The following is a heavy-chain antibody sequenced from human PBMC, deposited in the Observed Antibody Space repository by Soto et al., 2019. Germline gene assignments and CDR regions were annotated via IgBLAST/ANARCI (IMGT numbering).Heavy chain of an antibody. V-gene: IGHV3-53*01. J-gene: IGHJ4*02. CDR1: GLTAGNNY. CDR2: IYSTGTT. CDR3: AKDGRGSGSHYNSFGY. D-gene: IGHD3-10*01. Sequence: EVQLVESGGGLIQPGGSRKLSCAASGLTAGNNYMSWVGQAPGKGLEWVSLIYSTGTTKYADSVKGRFTVSRDNAKNTLYLQMNSLRAEDTAVYYCAKDGRGSGSHYNSFGYWGQGTLVTVSS.